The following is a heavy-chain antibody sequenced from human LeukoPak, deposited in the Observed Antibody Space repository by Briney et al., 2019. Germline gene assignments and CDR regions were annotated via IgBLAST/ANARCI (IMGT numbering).Heavy chain of an antibody. CDR3: AKDLGVGATSGVAY. D-gene: IGHD1-26*01. Sequence: GGSLRLSCAASGFTFSSYAMSWVSQAPGKGLEWVSAISGSGGSTYYADSVKGRFTISRDNSKNTLYLQMNSLRAEDTAVYYCAKDLGVGATSGVAYWGQGTLVTVSS. CDR2: ISGSGGST. J-gene: IGHJ4*02. CDR1: GFTFSSYA. V-gene: IGHV3-23*01.